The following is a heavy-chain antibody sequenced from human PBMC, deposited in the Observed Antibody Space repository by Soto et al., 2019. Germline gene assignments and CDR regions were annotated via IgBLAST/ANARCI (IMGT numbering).Heavy chain of an antibody. Sequence: QVQLVESGGGVVQPGRSLRLSCAASGFTFSSYAMHWVRQAPGKGLEWVAVISYDGSNKYYADSVKGRFTISRDNSKNTLYLQMNSLRAEDTAVYYCARDRNPFGTGRLDYWGQGTLVTVSS. CDR2: ISYDGSNK. CDR1: GFTFSSYA. V-gene: IGHV3-30-3*01. J-gene: IGHJ4*02. D-gene: IGHD1-1*01. CDR3: ARDRNPFGTGRLDY.